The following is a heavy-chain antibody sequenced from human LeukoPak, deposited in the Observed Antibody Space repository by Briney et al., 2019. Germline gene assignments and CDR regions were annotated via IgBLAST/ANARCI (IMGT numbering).Heavy chain of an antibody. V-gene: IGHV4-39*01. D-gene: IGHD5-18*01. Sequence: SETLSLTCTVSGGSISSGSYYWGWIRQPPGKGLEWIGSIYYSGSTYYNPSLKSRATISVDTSKNQFSLKLSSVTAADTAVYYCARYGYRYAFDYWGQGTLVTVSS. CDR2: IYYSGST. CDR3: ARYGYRYAFDY. J-gene: IGHJ4*02. CDR1: GGSISSGSYY.